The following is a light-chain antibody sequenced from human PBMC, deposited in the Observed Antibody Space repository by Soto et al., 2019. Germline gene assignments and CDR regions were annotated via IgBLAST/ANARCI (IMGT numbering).Light chain of an antibody. Sequence: QSALTQPASVSGSPGQSITISCTGTSTDVGNYNLVSWYQHHPGKAPKLMIYDDTKRPSGVSNRFSGSKSGNTASLTISGLQAADEADYHCCSYAGSTTYVLFGGGTKVTVL. CDR2: DDT. J-gene: IGLJ3*02. V-gene: IGLV2-23*01. CDR1: STDVGNYNL. CDR3: CSYAGSTTYVL.